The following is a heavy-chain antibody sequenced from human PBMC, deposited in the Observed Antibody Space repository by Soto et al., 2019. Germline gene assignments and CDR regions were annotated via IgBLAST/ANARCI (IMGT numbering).Heavy chain of an antibody. Sequence: KGLEWVAFIRNKAYGGTTEYAASVRGRFTISRDDSKSIAYLQMNSLKTEDTAVYYCTYGLREYGTGGTGPVSAFLLNRSSDL. CDR3: TYGLREYGTGGTGPVSAFLLNRSSDL. J-gene: IGHJ2*01. D-gene: IGHD1-1*01. CDR2: IRNKAYGGTT. V-gene: IGHV3-49*02.